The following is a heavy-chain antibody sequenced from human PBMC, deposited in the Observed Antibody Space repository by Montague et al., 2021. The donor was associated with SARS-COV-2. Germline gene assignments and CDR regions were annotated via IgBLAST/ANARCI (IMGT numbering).Heavy chain of an antibody. D-gene: IGHD3-3*01. J-gene: IGHJ4*02. CDR2: IYHSGST. Sequence: SETLSLTCAVSGGSISSSHWWSWVRQPPGKGLEWIGEIYHSGSTNYNPSLKSRVTISIDKSKNQFSLKLSSVTVADTAVYYCARGYQLRFLEWSSRQSTFDYWGQGTLVTVSS. CDR3: ARGYQLRFLEWSSRQSTFDY. V-gene: IGHV4-4*02. CDR1: GGSISSSHW.